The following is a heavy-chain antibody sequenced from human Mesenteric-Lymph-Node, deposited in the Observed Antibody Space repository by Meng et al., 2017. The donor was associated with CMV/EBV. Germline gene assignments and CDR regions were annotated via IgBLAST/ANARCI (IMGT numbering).Heavy chain of an antibody. Sequence: GESLKISCAAPRFTFSDYYISWIRQAPGKGLEWVSYISSSGSTIYYADSVKGRFTISRDNAKNSLYLQMNSLRAEDTAVYYCAKDPASRDGYRVHLGGGDYWGQGTLVTVSS. CDR1: RFTFSDYY. V-gene: IGHV3-11*01. CDR2: ISSSGSTI. D-gene: IGHD5-24*01. J-gene: IGHJ4*02. CDR3: AKDPASRDGYRVHLGGGDY.